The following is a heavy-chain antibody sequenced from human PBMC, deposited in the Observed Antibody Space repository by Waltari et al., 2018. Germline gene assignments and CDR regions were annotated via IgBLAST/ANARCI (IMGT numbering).Heavy chain of an antibody. CDR3: ACPRATEDYHYYGMDV. Sequence: EVQLVESGGGLVKPGGSLRLSCAASGFTFSSYSMNWVRQAPGKGLEWVSSISSSSSYIYYADSVKGRFTISRDNAKNSLYLQMNSLRAEDTAVYYCACPRATEDYHYYGMDVWGQGTTVTVSS. CDR2: ISSSSSYI. CDR1: GFTFSSYS. V-gene: IGHV3-21*01. D-gene: IGHD4-4*01. J-gene: IGHJ6*02.